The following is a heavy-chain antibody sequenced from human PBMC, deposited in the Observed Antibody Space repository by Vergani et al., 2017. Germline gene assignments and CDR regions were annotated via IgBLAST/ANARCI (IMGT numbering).Heavy chain of an antibody. J-gene: IGHJ4*02. CDR2: IYPADSDT. Sequence: EVQLVQSGAEVKKPGESLTISCQISGYSFTNYWIGWVRQMSGKGLEWMGIIYPADSDTRYSPSFQGQVTISVDKSIITAYLQRRSLRASDSAMYYCARLYGRDRSGSKYFDYWGQGTLVTVSS. V-gene: IGHV5-51*01. CDR1: GYSFTNYW. CDR3: ARLYGRDRSGSKYFDY. D-gene: IGHD6-25*01.